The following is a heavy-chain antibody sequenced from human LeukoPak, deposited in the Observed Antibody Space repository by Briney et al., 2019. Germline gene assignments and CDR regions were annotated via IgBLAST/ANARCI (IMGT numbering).Heavy chain of an antibody. CDR2: ISYDGSNK. CDR3: AKVRSGLLWFGEPFDY. Sequence: GGSLRLSCAASGFTFSSYSMNWVRQAPGKGLEWVAVISYDGSNKYYADSVKGRFTISRDNSKNTLYLQMNSLRAEDTAVYYCAKVRSGLLWFGEPFDYWGQGTLVTVSS. V-gene: IGHV3-30*18. J-gene: IGHJ4*02. CDR1: GFTFSSYS. D-gene: IGHD3-10*01.